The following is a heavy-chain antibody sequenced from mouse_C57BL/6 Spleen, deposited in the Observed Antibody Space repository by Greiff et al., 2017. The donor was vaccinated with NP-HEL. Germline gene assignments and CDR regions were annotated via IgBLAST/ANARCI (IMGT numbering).Heavy chain of an antibody. J-gene: IGHJ3*01. V-gene: IGHV5-6*01. D-gene: IGHD2-3*01. CDR2: ISSGGSYT. CDR3: ASHDGSPFAY. Sequence: EVQVVESGGDLVKPGGSLKLSCAASGFTFSSYGMSWVHQTPDKRLEWVATISSGGSYTYYPDSVKGRFTISRDNAKNTLYLQMSSLKSEDTAMYYCASHDGSPFAYWGQGTLVTVSA. CDR1: GFTFSSYG.